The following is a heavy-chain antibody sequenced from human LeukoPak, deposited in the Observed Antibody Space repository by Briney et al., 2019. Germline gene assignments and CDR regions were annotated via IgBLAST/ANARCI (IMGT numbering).Heavy chain of an antibody. CDR1: GFTFSSYA. CDR2: ISYDGSNK. J-gene: IGHJ4*02. CDR3: AREFAYSGSYSNY. V-gene: IGHV3-30*04. D-gene: IGHD1-26*01. Sequence: GGSLRLSCAASGFTFSSYAMHWVRQAPGKGLEWVAVISYDGSNKYYADSVKGRFTISRDNSKNTLCLQMNSLRAEDTAVYYCAREFAYSGSYSNYWGQGTLVTVSS.